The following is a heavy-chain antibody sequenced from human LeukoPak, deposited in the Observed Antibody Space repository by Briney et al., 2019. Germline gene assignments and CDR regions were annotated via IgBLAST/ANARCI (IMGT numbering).Heavy chain of an antibody. V-gene: IGHV3-7*01. D-gene: IGHD6-13*01. J-gene: IGHJ4*02. CDR2: INKDGGQK. CDR3: AKSGSSSWFLDY. Sequence: GGSLRLSCAASGFTFSDTWLSWVRQAPGKGLEWVANINKDGGQKYYVDSVKGRFTISRDNAKNSLYLQMNSLRAEDTAVYYCAKSGSSSWFLDYWGQGALVTVSS. CDR1: GFTFSDTW.